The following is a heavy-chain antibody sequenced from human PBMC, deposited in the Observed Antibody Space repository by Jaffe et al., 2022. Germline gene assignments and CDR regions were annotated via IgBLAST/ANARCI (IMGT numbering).Heavy chain of an antibody. D-gene: IGHD4-17*01. J-gene: IGHJ4*02. CDR2: ISWNSGSI. CDR1: GFTFDDYA. V-gene: IGHV3-9*01. Sequence: EVQLVESGGGLVQPGRSLRLSCAASGFTFDDYAMHWVRQAPGKGLEWVSGISWNSGSIGYADSVKGRFTISRDNAKNSLYLQMNSLRAEDTALYYCAKGLGFGYGDPGPFDYWGQGTLVTVSS. CDR3: AKGLGFGYGDPGPFDY.